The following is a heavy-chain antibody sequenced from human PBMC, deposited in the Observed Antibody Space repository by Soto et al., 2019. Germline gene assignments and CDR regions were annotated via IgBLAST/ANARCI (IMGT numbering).Heavy chain of an antibody. CDR2: IHYNGNT. V-gene: IGHV4-59*01. D-gene: IGHD5-12*01. CDR1: GDSISAYS. CDR3: AREGNLGRWLQPLDF. J-gene: IGHJ4*02. Sequence: CTVSGDSISAYSWSWVRQPPGKGLEWIGNIHYNGNTKYNPSLKSRVSMSVDTSKNQFSLRLISVTAADTANFFCAREGNLGRWLQPLDFWGQGTLVTVSS.